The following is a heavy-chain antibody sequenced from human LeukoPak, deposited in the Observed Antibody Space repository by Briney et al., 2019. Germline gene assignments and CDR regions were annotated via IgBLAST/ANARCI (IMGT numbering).Heavy chain of an antibody. V-gene: IGHV3-33*01. J-gene: IGHJ3*02. CDR3: ARGWGSSIYASAFDI. CDR1: GFTFGSYG. CDR2: IWYEGNNK. Sequence: GGSLRLSCAASGFTFGSYGMHWVRQAPGKGLEWVALIWYEGNNKKYADSVKGRITISRDNSKNTLYLEMNSLRAEDTAVYYCARGWGSSIYASAFDIWGQGTMITISS. D-gene: IGHD2-2*01.